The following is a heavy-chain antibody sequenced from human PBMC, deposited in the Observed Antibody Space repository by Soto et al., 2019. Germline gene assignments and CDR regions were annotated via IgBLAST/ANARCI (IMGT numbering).Heavy chain of an antibody. CDR3: ARGRLLPAVNFDD. J-gene: IGHJ4*02. D-gene: IGHD2-2*01. V-gene: IGHV4-59*08. CDR1: GGSISSYY. CDR2: IYFSGGT. Sequence: PSETLSLTCTVSGGSISSYYWSWIRQPPGKGLEWIGYIYFSGGTNYNPSLKSRVTISVDTSKNQFSLKLSSVTAADTAVYYCARGRLLPAVNFDDWGQGTLVTVSS.